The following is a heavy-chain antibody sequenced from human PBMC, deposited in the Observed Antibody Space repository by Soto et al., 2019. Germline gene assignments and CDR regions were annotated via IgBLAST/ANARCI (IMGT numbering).Heavy chain of an antibody. D-gene: IGHD1-26*01. V-gene: IGHV3-48*01. CDR2: INSGSTSV. J-gene: IGHJ4*02. Sequence: EVQLVESGGGLVQPRGSLRLSCVASGFTFNSYSMNWVRQAPGKGLEWISYINSGSTSVFYADSVKGRFTISRDNAKNSLYLQMNSLRAEDTAVYYCASSASPDAYWGQGTLVTVSS. CDR3: ASSASPDAY. CDR1: GFTFNSYS.